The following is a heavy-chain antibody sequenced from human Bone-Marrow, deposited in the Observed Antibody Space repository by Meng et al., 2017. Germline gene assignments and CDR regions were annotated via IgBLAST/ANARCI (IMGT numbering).Heavy chain of an antibody. CDR2: ISAYNGNT. CDR1: GYTLTSYG. J-gene: IGHJ4*02. D-gene: IGHD6-13*01. V-gene: IGHV1-18*01. CDR3: ARTDSIAAAGTRTKPKYYFDY. Sequence: ASVKVSCKASGYTLTSYGISWVRQAPGQGLEWMGWISAYNGNTNYAQKLQGRVTMTTDTSTSTAYMELRSLRSDDTAVYYCARTDSIAAAGTRTKPKYYFDYWGQGTLVTVSS.